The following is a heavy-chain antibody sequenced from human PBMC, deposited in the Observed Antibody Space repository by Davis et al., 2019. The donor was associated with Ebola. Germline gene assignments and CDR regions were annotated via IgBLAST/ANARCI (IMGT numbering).Heavy chain of an antibody. D-gene: IGHD3-22*01. CDR1: GFTFSNYW. V-gene: IGHV3-7*01. CDR2: IKQDGSEK. CDR3: ARDESSYYYYDTGGYSA. J-gene: IGHJ5*02. Sequence: GGSLRLSCTTSGFTFSNYWMSWVRQAPGKGLEWVANIKQDGSEKFYVESVKGRFTISRDNAKSSLYLQMSSLRVEDTAVYYCARDESSYYYYDTGGYSAWGQGTLVTVSS.